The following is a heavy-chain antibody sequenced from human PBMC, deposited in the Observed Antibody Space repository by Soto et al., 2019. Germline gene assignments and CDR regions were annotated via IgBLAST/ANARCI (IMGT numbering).Heavy chain of an antibody. CDR3: AKARVLTGFYPPRDFDY. D-gene: IGHD3-9*01. V-gene: IGHV3-23*01. CDR1: GLTFKIYT. CDR2: LSDSGGSI. Sequence: PGGSLRLSCAASGLTFKIYTMPWARQKPGKGLEWVAGLSDSGGSIYYADSVKGRFTISRDNSKNTLYLQMNSLRAEDTAVYYCAKARVLTGFYPPRDFDYWGQGTLVTVSS. J-gene: IGHJ4*02.